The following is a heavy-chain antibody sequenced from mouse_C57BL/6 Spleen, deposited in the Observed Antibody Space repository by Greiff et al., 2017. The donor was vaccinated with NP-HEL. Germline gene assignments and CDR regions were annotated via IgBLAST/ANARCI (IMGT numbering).Heavy chain of an antibody. V-gene: IGHV1-26*01. CDR2: INPNNGGT. D-gene: IGHD2-4*01. CDR1: GYTFTDYY. CDR3: ARLGCYDYEVAY. Sequence: EVQLQQSGPELVKPGASVKISCKASGYTFTDYYMNWVKQSHGKSLEWIGDINPNNGGTSYNQKFKGKATLTVDKSSSTAYMELRSLTSEDSAVYYCARLGCYDYEVAYWGQGTLVTVSA. J-gene: IGHJ3*01.